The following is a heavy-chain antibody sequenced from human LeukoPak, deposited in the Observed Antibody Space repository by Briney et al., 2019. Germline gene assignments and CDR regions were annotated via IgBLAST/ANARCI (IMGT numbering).Heavy chain of an antibody. Sequence: PSETLSLTCAVYGGSFSGYYWSWIRQPPGKGLDWIGEINHSGSTNYNPSLKSRVTISVDTSKNQFSLKLSSVTAADTAVYYCATHSSGLDYWGQGTLVTVSS. CDR3: ATHSSGLDY. J-gene: IGHJ4*02. D-gene: IGHD6-19*01. CDR2: INHSGST. V-gene: IGHV4-34*01. CDR1: GGSFSGYY.